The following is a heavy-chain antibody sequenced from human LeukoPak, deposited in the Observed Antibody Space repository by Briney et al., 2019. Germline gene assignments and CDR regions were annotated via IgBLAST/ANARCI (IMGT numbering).Heavy chain of an antibody. CDR3: ARAIMITFGGVIPEGWFDP. CDR1: GGSLSSRDYY. V-gene: IGHV4-31*03. J-gene: IGHJ5*02. Sequence: PSQTLSLTCTVSGGSLSSRDYYWTWIRQHPGKGLEWIGYIYYSGTTSYNPSLKSRVTISIDTSKNQFSLKLDSVTAADTAVYYCARAIMITFGGVIPEGWFDPWGQGTLVTVSS. CDR2: IYYSGTT. D-gene: IGHD3-16*02.